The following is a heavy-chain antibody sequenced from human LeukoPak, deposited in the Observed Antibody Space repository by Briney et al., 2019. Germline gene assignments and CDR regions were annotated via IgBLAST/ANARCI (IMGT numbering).Heavy chain of an antibody. J-gene: IGHJ6*02. CDR2: ISYDGSNK. D-gene: IGHD2/OR15-2a*01. V-gene: IGHV3-30-3*01. Sequence: GGSLRLSCAASGFTFSSYAMHWVRQAPGKGLEWVAVISYDGSNKYYADSVKGRFTISRDNSKNTLYLQMNSLRAEDTAVYYCARDSVYGSSVPFYYYGMDVWGQGTTVTVSS. CDR3: ARDSVYGSSVPFYYYGMDV. CDR1: GFTFSSYA.